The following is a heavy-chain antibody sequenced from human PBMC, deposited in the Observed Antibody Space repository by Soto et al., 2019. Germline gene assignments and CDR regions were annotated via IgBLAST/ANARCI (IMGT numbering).Heavy chain of an antibody. J-gene: IGHJ5*02. CDR3: ARVPWKDDYVWGSYRVNT. CDR1: GGTFSSYA. V-gene: IGHV1-69*12. Sequence: QVQLVQSGAEVKKPGSSVKVSCKASGGTFSSYAISWVRQAPGQGLEWMGGIIPIFGTANYAQKFQGRVTITADEATSTAYMERSSLRSEDTAVYYCARVPWKDDYVWGSYRVNTWGQGTLVTVSS. D-gene: IGHD3-16*02. CDR2: IIPIFGTA.